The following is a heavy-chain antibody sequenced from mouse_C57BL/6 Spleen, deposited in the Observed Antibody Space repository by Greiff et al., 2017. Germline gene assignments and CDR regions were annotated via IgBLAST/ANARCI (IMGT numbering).Heavy chain of an antibody. CDR1: GYTFTSYW. J-gene: IGHJ4*01. CDR3: ARSSKGGYYYAMDY. D-gene: IGHD1-1*01. V-gene: IGHV1-52*01. CDR2: IDPSDSET. Sequence: QVQLQQPGAELVRPGSSVKLSCKASGYTFTSYWMHWVKQRPIQGLEWIGNIDPSDSETHYNLKFKDKATLTVDKSSSTAYMQLSSLTSVDSAVYYCARSSKGGYYYAMDYWGQGTSVTVSS.